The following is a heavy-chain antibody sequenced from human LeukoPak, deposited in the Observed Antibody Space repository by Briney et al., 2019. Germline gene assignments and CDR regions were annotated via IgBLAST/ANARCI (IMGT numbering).Heavy chain of an antibody. CDR1: GFTFSNAW. CDR3: ARGSVVAGTGDY. V-gene: IGHV3-15*05. Sequence: AGGSLRLSCAASGFTFSNAWMSWVRQAPGKGLEWVGRIKSKTDGGTTDYAAPVKGRFTISRDNAKNTLYLQMNSLRAEDTAVYYCARGSVVAGTGDYWGQGTLVTVSS. J-gene: IGHJ4*02. CDR2: IKSKTDGGTT. D-gene: IGHD6-19*01.